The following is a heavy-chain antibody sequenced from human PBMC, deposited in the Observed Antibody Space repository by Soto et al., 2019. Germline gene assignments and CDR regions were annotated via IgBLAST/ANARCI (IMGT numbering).Heavy chain of an antibody. V-gene: IGHV3-30-3*01. D-gene: IGHD4-4*01. CDR3: ARERLQSNDY. J-gene: IGHJ4*02. CDR2: ISYDGSNK. Sequence: GGSLRLSCAASGFTFSSYAMHWVRQAPGKGLEWVAVISYDGSNKYYADSVKGRFTISRDNSKNTLYLQMNSLRAEDTAVYYCARERLQSNDYWGQGTLVTVSS. CDR1: GFTFSSYA.